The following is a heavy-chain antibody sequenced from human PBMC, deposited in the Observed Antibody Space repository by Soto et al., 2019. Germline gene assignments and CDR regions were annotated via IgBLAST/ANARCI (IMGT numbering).Heavy chain of an antibody. D-gene: IGHD3-10*01. CDR3: ATITMVRGVTPHYFDY. V-gene: IGHV3-23*01. CDR1: GFTFSSYA. CDR2: ISGSGGST. Sequence: GGSLRLSCAASGFTFSSYAMSWVRQAPGKGLEWVSAISGSGGSTYYADSVKGRFTISRDNSKNTLYLQMNSLRAEDTAVYYCATITMVRGVTPHYFDYWGQGILVTVSS. J-gene: IGHJ4*02.